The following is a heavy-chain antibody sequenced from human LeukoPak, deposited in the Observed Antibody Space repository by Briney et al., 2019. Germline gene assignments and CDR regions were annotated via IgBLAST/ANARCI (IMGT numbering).Heavy chain of an antibody. V-gene: IGHV6-1*01. CDR3: ARGRIGTTRYFDY. CDR1: GDTVSTNGAA. J-gene: IGHJ4*02. CDR2: TYYRSKWNN. D-gene: IGHD1-1*01. Sequence: PSQTLSLTCAVSGDTVSTNGAAWNWIRQSPSRGLEWLGRTYYRSKWNNEYALSVKSRMTVNPDTAKNQFSLQLNSVTPEDTAVYYCARGRIGTTRYFDYWGQGILVTVSS.